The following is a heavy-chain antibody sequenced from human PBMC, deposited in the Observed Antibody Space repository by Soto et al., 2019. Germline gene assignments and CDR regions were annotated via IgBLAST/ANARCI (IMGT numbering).Heavy chain of an antibody. CDR2: ISGSGGST. CDR3: ATPGIPIVVVVAATKDNDAFDI. D-gene: IGHD2-15*01. CDR1: GFTLSSYA. J-gene: IGHJ3*02. V-gene: IGHV3-23*01. Sequence: PGGSLRLSCAASGFTLSSYAMSWVRQAPGKGLEWVSAISGSGGSTYYAGSVKGRFTITRDNSKNTLYLQMNSLRAEDTAVYYCATPGIPIVVVVAATKDNDAFDIWGQGTMVTVSS.